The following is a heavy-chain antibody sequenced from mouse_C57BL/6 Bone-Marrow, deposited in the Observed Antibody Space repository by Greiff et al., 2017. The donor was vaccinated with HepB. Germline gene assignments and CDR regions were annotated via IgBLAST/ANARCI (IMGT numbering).Heavy chain of an antibody. CDR2: IDPSDSYT. CDR3: ARMFAY. V-gene: IGHV1-69*01. CDR1: GYTFTSYW. Sequence: QVQLQQPGAELVMPGASVKLSCKASGYTFTSYWMHWVKQRPGQGLEWIGEIDPSDSYTNYNQKFKGKSTLTVDKSSSTAYMQLSSLTSEDSAVYYCARMFAYWGQGTLVTVSA. J-gene: IGHJ3*01.